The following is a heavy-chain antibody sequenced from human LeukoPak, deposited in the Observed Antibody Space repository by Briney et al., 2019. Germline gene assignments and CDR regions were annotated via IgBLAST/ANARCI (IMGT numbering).Heavy chain of an antibody. J-gene: IGHJ5*02. CDR1: GYTFTGYY. CDR3: AREYQRQPDP. V-gene: IGHV1-2*02. CDR2: INPNSGGT. Sequence: ASVTVSFKASGYTFTGYYMHWVRQAPGQGGEGMGWINPNSGGTNYAQKFQGRVTMTGDTSISTAYMELSRLRSDDTAVYYCAREYQRQPDPWGQGTLVTVSS. D-gene: IGHD2-2*01.